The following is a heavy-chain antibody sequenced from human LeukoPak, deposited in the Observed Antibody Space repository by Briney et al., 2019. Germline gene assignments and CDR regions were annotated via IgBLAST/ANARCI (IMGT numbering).Heavy chain of an antibody. Sequence: PGGSLRLSCTVSGFSITTYGIHWLRQAPGKGLEWVAVIWYDGSNKYYADSVKGRFTISRDNSKNTLYLQMNSLRAEDTAVYYCARDFAFDIWGQGTMVTVSS. CDR2: IWYDGSNK. CDR1: GFSITTYG. CDR3: ARDFAFDI. V-gene: IGHV3-33*01. J-gene: IGHJ3*02.